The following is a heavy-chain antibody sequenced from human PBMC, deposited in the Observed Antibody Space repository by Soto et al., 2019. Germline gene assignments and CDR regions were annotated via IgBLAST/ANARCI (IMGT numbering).Heavy chain of an antibody. V-gene: IGHV3-74*01. CDR2: INSDGSSI. Sequence: EVQLVESGGGLVQPGGSVRLSCAASKFTITSYWMHWVRQAPGKVLVWVSRINSDGSSISYADAVKGRCTISRDNAKNTLYLQMNSLRVEDTAVYYCAREVSHGYVLRGMDVWGPGTTVTVFS. CDR1: KFTITSYW. D-gene: IGHD5-18*01. CDR3: AREVSHGYVLRGMDV. J-gene: IGHJ6*02.